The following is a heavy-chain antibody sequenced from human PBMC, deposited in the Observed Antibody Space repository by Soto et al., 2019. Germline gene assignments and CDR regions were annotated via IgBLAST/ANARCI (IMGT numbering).Heavy chain of an antibody. V-gene: IGHV3-53*01. J-gene: IGHJ6*02. CDR1: GFTVSSNY. Sequence: EVQLVESGGGLIQPGGSLRLSCAASGFTVSSNYMSWVRQAPGKGLEWVSVIYSGGSTYYADSVKGRFTISRDNSKNTLYLQMNSLRAEDTAVYYCAKGIDYDFWSGYMAMVQGGMDVWGQGTTVTVSS. CDR3: AKGIDYDFWSGYMAMVQGGMDV. CDR2: IYSGGST. D-gene: IGHD3-3*01.